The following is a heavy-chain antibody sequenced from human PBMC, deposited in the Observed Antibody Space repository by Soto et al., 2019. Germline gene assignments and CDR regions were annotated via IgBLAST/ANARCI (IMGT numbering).Heavy chain of an antibody. J-gene: IGHJ4*02. V-gene: IGHV3-30*03. CDR2: ISYDGSKK. Sequence: PGGSLRLSCAASGLTFSSYGMHWVRQAPGKGLEWVAVISYDGSKKYYADSVKGRFSISRDNSKNTLYLQMNSLRAEDTAVYYCATPLYYHDSSGYLPFDYWGQGTQVTVSS. CDR3: ATPLYYHDSSGYLPFDY. CDR1: GLTFSSYG. D-gene: IGHD3-22*01.